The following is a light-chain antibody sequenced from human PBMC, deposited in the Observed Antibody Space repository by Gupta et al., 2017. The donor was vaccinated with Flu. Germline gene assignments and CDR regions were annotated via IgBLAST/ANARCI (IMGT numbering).Light chain of an antibody. CDR2: GAS. CDR3: QQYNNWPPWT. Sequence: ELVMTQSPATLSVSPGERATLSCRASQSVSSNLAWYQQKPGQAPRLLIYGASTRATGIPARFSGSGSGTEXTLTISXLQSEDFAVYYCQQYNNWPPWTFGXGTKVEIK. J-gene: IGKJ1*01. CDR1: QSVSSN. V-gene: IGKV3-15*01.